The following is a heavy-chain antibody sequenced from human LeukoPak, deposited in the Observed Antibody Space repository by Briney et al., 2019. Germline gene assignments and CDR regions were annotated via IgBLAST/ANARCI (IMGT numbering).Heavy chain of an antibody. V-gene: IGHV3-7*01. CDR2: IKQDGSEK. J-gene: IGHJ5*02. CDR1: GFTFSNYY. CDR3: ARATRPYGTYAFDP. D-gene: IGHD1-26*01. Sequence: PGGSLRLSCAASGFTFSNYYMSWVRQAPGKGLEWVANIKQDGSEKYNVDSVKGRFTISRDNAKNSLHLQMNNLTAEDTAVFYCARATRPYGTYAFDPWGQGILVPVSS.